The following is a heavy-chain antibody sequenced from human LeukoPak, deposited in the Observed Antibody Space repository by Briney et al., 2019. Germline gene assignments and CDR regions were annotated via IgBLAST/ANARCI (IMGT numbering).Heavy chain of an antibody. Sequence: SETLSLTCAGYGGSFSGYYWSWLRQPPGKGLEWIGEITHGGSINYNPSLKSGATTSVDTSKNQFSLNLSSVTATDTAVYSWARAVSRYGNLFVDYWGQESLLTVSS. V-gene: IGHV4-34*01. CDR1: GGSFSGYY. CDR3: ARAVSRYGNLFVDY. J-gene: IGHJ4*02. D-gene: IGHD4-11*01. CDR2: ITHGGSI.